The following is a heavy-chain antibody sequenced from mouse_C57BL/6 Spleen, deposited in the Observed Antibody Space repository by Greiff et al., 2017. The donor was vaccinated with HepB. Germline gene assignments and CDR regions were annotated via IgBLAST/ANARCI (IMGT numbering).Heavy chain of an antibody. J-gene: IGHJ1*03. V-gene: IGHV1-18*01. D-gene: IGHD1-1*01. CDR3: ARVTTVVATEYFDV. CDR1: GYTFTDYN. Sequence: EVQLQQSGPELVKPGASVKIPCKASGYTFTDYNMDWVKQSHGKSLEWIGDINPNNGGTIYNQKFTGKATLTVDKSSSTAYMELRSLTSEDTAVYYGARVTTVVATEYFDVWGTGTTVTVSS. CDR2: INPNNGGT.